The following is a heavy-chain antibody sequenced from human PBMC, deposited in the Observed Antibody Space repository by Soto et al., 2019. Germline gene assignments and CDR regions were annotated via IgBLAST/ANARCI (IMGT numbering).Heavy chain of an antibody. V-gene: IGHV3-30*09. CDR1: GFSFSSYS. CDR2: ISYNGLSQ. Sequence: QGQLMESGGGVVQPGKSLRLSCAASGFSFSSYSLHWVRQAPGKGLEWVAVISYNGLSQFYADSVRGRLAISRDNAKNTLYLQMNSLRDEDTAVYFCARGGRGLRGAFDIWGQWTRVTVSS. CDR3: ARGGRGLRGAFDI. J-gene: IGHJ3*02. D-gene: IGHD2-15*01.